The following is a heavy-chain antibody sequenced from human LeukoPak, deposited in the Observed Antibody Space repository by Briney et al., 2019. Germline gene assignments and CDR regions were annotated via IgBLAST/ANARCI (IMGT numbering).Heavy chain of an antibody. CDR3: ARDNGDYFSAGYYDGMDV. D-gene: IGHD4-17*01. CDR1: VFLTDDYD. J-gene: IGHJ6*02. Sequence: GGSLRLSCGASVFLTDDYDMNWVRRIPGKVLEWVSRIKYNGNLAAYADGVEGRFTASRDNAKCSLYLQMNSLRVEATAVYNCARDNGDYFSAGYYDGMDVWDQGTTVTVSS. V-gene: IGHV3-20*01. CDR2: IKYNGNLA.